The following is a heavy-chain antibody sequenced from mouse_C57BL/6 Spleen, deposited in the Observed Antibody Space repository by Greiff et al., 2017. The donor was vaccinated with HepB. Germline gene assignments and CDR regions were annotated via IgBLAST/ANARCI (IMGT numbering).Heavy chain of an antibody. CDR1: GYTFTDYY. Sequence: EVQLQQSGPVLVKPGASVKMSCKASGYTFTDYYMNWVKQSHGKSLEWIGVINPYNGGTSYNQKFKGKATLTVDKSSSTAYMELNSLTSEDSAVYYCARSGVKYDWYFDVWGTGTTVTVAS. J-gene: IGHJ1*03. CDR2: INPYNGGT. CDR3: ARSGVKYDWYFDV. V-gene: IGHV1-19*01. D-gene: IGHD2-14*01.